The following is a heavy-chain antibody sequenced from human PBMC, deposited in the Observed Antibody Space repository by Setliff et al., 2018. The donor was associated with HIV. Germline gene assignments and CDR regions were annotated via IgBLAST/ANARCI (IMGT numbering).Heavy chain of an antibody. V-gene: IGHV1-46*01. CDR2: IKPNDGAS. D-gene: IGHD2-15*01. J-gene: IGHJ6*02. CDR1: GFTLTFYY. Sequence: ASVKVSCKASGFTLTFYYMHWVRQAPGQGLEWMAMIKPNDGASTHALNFQGRVTMTRDTSTSTVYMELGSLRSEDTAVYYCVREGHCVGVKCYSTDVWGQGTTVTVSS. CDR3: VREGHCVGVKCYSTDV.